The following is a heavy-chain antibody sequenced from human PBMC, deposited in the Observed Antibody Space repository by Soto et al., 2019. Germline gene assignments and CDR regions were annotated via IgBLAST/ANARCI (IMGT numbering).Heavy chain of an antibody. D-gene: IGHD3-9*01. V-gene: IGHV3-33*01. CDR1: GFTFSSYG. CDR3: VRFWPPPYSDALTDYTDAFDS. Sequence: GGSLRLSCAASGFTFSSYGMHWVRQAPGKGLEWVAVIWYDGSNKYYADSVKGRFTISRDNSKNTLYLQMNSLRAEDTAVYYCVRFWPPPYSDALTDYTDAFDSWGQGPLVTVSS. J-gene: IGHJ4*02. CDR2: IWYDGSNK.